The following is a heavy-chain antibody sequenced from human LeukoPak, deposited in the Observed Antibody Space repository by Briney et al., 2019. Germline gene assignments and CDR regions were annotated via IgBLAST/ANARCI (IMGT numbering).Heavy chain of an antibody. D-gene: IGHD4-17*01. CDR2: TYYRSRWYS. CDR1: GDSVSSNSAA. CDR3: ARDSDGDLTIDH. Sequence: SLTLSLTCAISGDSVSSNSAAWNWIRQSPSRGLEWLGRTYYRSRWYSNYAVSVKSRITVNPDTSKNQFSLLLSSVTPEDTAVYYCARDSDGDLTIDHWGQGILVTVSS. V-gene: IGHV6-1*01. J-gene: IGHJ4*02.